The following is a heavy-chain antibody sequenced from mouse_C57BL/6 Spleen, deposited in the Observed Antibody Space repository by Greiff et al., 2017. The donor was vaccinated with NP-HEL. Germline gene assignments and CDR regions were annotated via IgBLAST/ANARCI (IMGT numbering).Heavy chain of an antibody. Sequence: EVMLVESGGGLVKPGGSLKLSCAASGFTFSSYAMSWVRQTPEKRLEWVATISDGGSYTYYPDNVKGRFTISRDNAKNNLYLQMSHLKSEDTAMYYCAGYSNPWYFDVWGTGTTVTVSS. D-gene: IGHD2-5*01. CDR1: GFTFSSYA. CDR2: ISDGGSYT. J-gene: IGHJ1*03. CDR3: AGYSNPWYFDV. V-gene: IGHV5-4*03.